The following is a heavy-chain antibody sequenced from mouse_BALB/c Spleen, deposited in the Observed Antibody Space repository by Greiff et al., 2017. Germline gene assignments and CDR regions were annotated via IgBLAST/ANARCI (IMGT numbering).Heavy chain of an antibody. V-gene: IGHV5-12-2*01. CDR3: ARREGSTFAY. D-gene: IGHD1-1*01. CDR2: ISNGGGST. J-gene: IGHJ3*01. CDR1: GFTFSSYT. Sequence: EVMLVESGGGLVQPGGSLKLSCAASGFTFSSYTMSWVRQTPEKRLEWVAYISNGGGSTYYPDTVKGRFTISRDNAKNTLYLQMSSLKSEDTAMYYCARREGSTFAYWGQGTLVTVSA.